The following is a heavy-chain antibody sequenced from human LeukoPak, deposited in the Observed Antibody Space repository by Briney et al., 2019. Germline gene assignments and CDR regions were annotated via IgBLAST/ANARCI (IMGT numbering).Heavy chain of an antibody. CDR2: INSDGSST. Sequence: PGGSLRLSCAGSGFTFSSYWMHWVRQAPGKGLVWVSRINSDGSSTSYADSVKGRFTISRDNAKNTLYLQMNSLRAEDTAVYYCARANYYGSGRAAFDIWGQGTMVTASS. D-gene: IGHD3-10*01. CDR3: ARANYYGSGRAAFDI. CDR1: GFTFSSYW. J-gene: IGHJ3*02. V-gene: IGHV3-74*01.